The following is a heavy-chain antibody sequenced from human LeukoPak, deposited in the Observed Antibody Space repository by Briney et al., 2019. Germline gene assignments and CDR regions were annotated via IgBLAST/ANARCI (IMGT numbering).Heavy chain of an antibody. D-gene: IGHD2-8*01. CDR1: GGSVSSSGYY. V-gene: IGHV4-61*08. J-gene: IGHJ4*02. Sequence: SETLSLTCAVSGGSVSSSGYYWSWLRQPPGKGLEWIAYIYYTRRTNYNPSPESRVTISLDTSNSQSSLKLSSVTAADTAVYYCARRIESLYYFDYWGQGTLVTVSS. CDR3: ARRIESLYYFDY. CDR2: IYYTRRT.